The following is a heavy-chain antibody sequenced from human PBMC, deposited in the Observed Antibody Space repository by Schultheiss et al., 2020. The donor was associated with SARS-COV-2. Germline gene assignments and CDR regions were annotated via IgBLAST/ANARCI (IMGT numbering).Heavy chain of an antibody. Sequence: GGSLRLSCAASGFTFSSYAMHWVRQAPGKGLEWVGRIKSKTDGGTTDYAAPVKGRFTISRDDSKNTLYLQMNSLRAEDTAVYYCARDGGNSVDYWGQGTLVTVSS. CDR3: ARDGGNSVDY. CDR2: IKSKTDGGTT. J-gene: IGHJ4*02. D-gene: IGHD4-23*01. CDR1: GFTFSSYA. V-gene: IGHV3-15*01.